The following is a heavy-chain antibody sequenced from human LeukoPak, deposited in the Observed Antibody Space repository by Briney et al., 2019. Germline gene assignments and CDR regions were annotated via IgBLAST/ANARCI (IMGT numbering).Heavy chain of an antibody. D-gene: IGHD4-11*01. CDR3: ASPTDDYHYGMDV. Sequence: ASVKVSCKPSGYTFTSYAMHWVRQAPGQRLEWMGWINAGSGNTKYSQKFQGRVTITRDTSASTVYMELSSLRSEDTAVYYCASPTDDYHYGMDVWGQGTTVTVSS. V-gene: IGHV1-3*01. J-gene: IGHJ6*02. CDR2: INAGSGNT. CDR1: GYTFTSYA.